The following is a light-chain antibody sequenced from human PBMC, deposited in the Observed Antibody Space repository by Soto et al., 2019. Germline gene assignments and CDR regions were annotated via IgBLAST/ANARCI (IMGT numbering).Light chain of an antibody. CDR1: RSVGAY. CDR2: GAS. V-gene: IGKV3-20*01. CDR3: QQYVSTPFT. J-gene: IGKJ4*01. Sequence: EIVLAQSPGTLSLSPGERATLSCRASRSVGAYLAWYQQSPGLAPRLLVYGASSRATGIPDRFSGSGSGTDFTLTISRLEPEDSAVYYCQQYVSTPFTFGGGTKVEIK.